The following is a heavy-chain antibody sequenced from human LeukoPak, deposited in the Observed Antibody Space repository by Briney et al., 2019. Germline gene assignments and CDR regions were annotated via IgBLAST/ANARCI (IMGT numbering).Heavy chain of an antibody. Sequence: GGSPRLSCVASGFTFTKCAMSWIRQAPGKGLEWVAITATGDTAYYADSVKGRFTISRDNSRNTVYMQMDSLRAEDTAIYYCAGDRNSDWYSPLDYWGQGSQVTVSP. CDR3: AGDRNSDWYSPLDY. D-gene: IGHD6-19*01. V-gene: IGHV3-23*01. CDR2: ITATGDTA. J-gene: IGHJ4*02. CDR1: GFTFTKCA.